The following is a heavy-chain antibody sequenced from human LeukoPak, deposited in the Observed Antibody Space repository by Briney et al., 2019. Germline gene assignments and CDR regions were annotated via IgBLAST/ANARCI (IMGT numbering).Heavy chain of an antibody. CDR2: LYWVGDE. V-gene: IGHV2-5*02. D-gene: IGHD3-3*01. CDR3: AHRPGDFWIGYRFDF. CDR1: GFSLTSNGVA. J-gene: IGHJ4*02. Sequence: SGPTLVNPTQTLTLTCTFSGFSLTSNGVAVACIRQPPGQPLGWLELLYWVGDERYTPSLKSRLSISKDTSKNLVFLTMTNMEPVDTATYYCAHRPGDFWIGYRFDFWGQGTLVTVSS.